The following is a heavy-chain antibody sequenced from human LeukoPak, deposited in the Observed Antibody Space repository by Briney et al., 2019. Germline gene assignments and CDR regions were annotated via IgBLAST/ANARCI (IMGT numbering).Heavy chain of an antibody. J-gene: IGHJ4*02. V-gene: IGHV4-59*01. D-gene: IGHD4-17*01. Sequence: SETLSLTCTVSGGSSSYYWSWLRQPPGKGLEWIGYIYCSGSTNYNPTLKSRVTISVDTSKKQFSLNLSSVTAADTAVYYCARGTDHDYGDYYFDSWGQGTLVTVSS. CDR1: GGSSSYY. CDR2: IYCSGST. CDR3: ARGTDHDYGDYYFDS.